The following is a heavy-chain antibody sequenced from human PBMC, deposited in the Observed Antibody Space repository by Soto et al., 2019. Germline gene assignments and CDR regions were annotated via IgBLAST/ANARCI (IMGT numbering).Heavy chain of an antibody. CDR2: IYSGGDT. D-gene: IGHD3-16*01. CDR1: GFTVSSNY. J-gene: IGHJ6*02. V-gene: IGHV3-53*01. Sequence: EVQLVESGGGLIQPGGSLRLSCEVSGFTVSSNYMSWVRQIPGKGLEWVSTIYSGGDTYYPDSVMGRFTISRDNAKNTLYLQMNSLRVEDTAVYYCSRVAQERDSESFRGLDVWGQGTTVTVSS. CDR3: SRVAQERDSESFRGLDV.